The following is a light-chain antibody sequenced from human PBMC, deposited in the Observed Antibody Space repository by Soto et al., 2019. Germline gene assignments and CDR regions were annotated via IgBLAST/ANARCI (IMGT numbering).Light chain of an antibody. CDR1: SSNVAAKP. V-gene: IGLV1-44*01. CDR3: ATWDDNMDGLV. J-gene: IGLJ2*01. CDR2: TNN. Sequence: QLVLTQPPSASGTPGQRVTISCSGSSSNVAAKPVNWYQVLPETAPKLLIYTNNQRPSGVPDRFSGSKSGTSASLAIIGLQSADEADYYGATWDDNMDGLVFGWGAKLTVL.